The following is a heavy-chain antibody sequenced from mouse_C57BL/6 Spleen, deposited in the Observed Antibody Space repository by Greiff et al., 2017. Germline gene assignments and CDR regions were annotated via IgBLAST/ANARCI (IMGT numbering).Heavy chain of an antibody. CDR1: GFTFSDYG. CDR2: ISSGSSTI. CDR3: ARGDYYGSGDYFGD. V-gene: IGHV5-17*01. D-gene: IGHD1-1*01. J-gene: IGHJ2*01. Sequence: EVKVEESGGGLVKPGGSLKLSCAASGFTFSDYGMHWVRQAPEKGLEWVAYISSGSSTIYYADTVKGRFTISRDNAKNTLFLQMTSLRSEDTAMYYCARGDYYGSGDYFGDWGQGTTLTVSS.